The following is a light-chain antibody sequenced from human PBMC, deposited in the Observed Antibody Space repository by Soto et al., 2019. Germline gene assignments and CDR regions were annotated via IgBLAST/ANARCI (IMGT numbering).Light chain of an antibody. J-gene: IGKJ3*01. CDR2: AAS. Sequence: DIQMTQSPSSLSASVGDRVTITCRASQSISSYLNGYQQKPGKAPKLLIYAASSLQSGVPSSFSGSGSVTVFTLTISTLQPEDVAPYYGQQSYSTRSTFGPVTKVYSK. CDR1: QSISSY. CDR3: QQSYSTRST. V-gene: IGKV1-39*01.